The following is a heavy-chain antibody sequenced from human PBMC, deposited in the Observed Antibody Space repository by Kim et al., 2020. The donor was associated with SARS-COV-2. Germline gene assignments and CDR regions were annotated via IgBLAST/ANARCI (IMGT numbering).Heavy chain of an antibody. CDR2: ISYDGSNK. CDR3: AKAGLEIAAAGYFDY. CDR1: GFTFSSYG. Sequence: GGSLRLSCAASGFTFSSYGMHWVRQAPGKGLEWVAVISYDGSNKYYADSVKGRFTISRDNSKNTLYLQMNSLRAEDTAVYYCAKAGLEIAAAGYFDYWGQGTLVTVSS. D-gene: IGHD6-13*01. J-gene: IGHJ4*02. V-gene: IGHV3-30*18.